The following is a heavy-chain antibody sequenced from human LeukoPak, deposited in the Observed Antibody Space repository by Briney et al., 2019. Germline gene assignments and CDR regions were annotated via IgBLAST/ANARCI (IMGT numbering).Heavy chain of an antibody. J-gene: IGHJ4*02. Sequence: PGGSLRLSCAASGFTFSSYGMHWVRQAPGKGLEWVAFIRYDGSNKYYADSVKGRSTISRDNSKNTLYLQMNSLRAEDTAVYYCAKDRGLYSSSFTTSLDYWGQGTLVTVSS. V-gene: IGHV3-30*02. CDR3: AKDRGLYSSSFTTSLDY. CDR2: IRYDGSNK. CDR1: GFTFSSYG. D-gene: IGHD6-6*01.